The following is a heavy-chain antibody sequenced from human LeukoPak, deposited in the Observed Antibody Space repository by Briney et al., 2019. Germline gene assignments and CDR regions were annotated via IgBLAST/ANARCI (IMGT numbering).Heavy chain of an antibody. CDR2: ISAYNGNT. J-gene: IGHJ4*02. D-gene: IGHD3-3*01. CDR1: GYTFTSYG. V-gene: IGHV1-18*01. CDR3: ARVPLSEDFWSGYYTVLSLDY. Sequence: ASVKVSCKASGYTFTSYGISWVRQAPGQGLEWMGWISAYNGNTNYAQKLQGRVTMTTDTSTSTAYMELRSLRSDDTAVYYCARVPLSEDFWSGYYTVLSLDYWGQGTLVTVSS.